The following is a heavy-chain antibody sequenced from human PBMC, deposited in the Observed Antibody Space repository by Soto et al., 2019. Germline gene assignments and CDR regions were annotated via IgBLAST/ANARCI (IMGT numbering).Heavy chain of an antibody. CDR1: GFTFSSYC. CDR3: ARGRQKQLEAFDI. V-gene: IGHV3-33*01. Sequence: GGSLRLSCAASGFTFSSYCIHWVRQAPCKGLEWVAVIWYDGSNKYYADSVKGRFTISRENPKKTLYLQMNSLRAEDTAVYYCARGRQKQLEAFDIWGQGTMVTVSS. J-gene: IGHJ3*02. D-gene: IGHD6-13*01. CDR2: IWYDGSNK.